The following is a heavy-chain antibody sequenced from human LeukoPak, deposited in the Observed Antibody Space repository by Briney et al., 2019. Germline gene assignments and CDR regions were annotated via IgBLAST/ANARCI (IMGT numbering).Heavy chain of an antibody. CDR1: GFTFRSYA. CDR2: IGGSGDDT. D-gene: IGHD3-9*01. Sequence: PGGSLRLSCAASGFTFRSYAMHWVRQAPGKGLDWVSGIGGSGDDTYYAASVKGRFTISRDNFKNTLYLQMSSLGVEDTAVYYCAKASGDADRYFGRFDYWGQGILVTVSS. CDR3: AKASGDADRYFGRFDY. J-gene: IGHJ4*02. V-gene: IGHV3-23*01.